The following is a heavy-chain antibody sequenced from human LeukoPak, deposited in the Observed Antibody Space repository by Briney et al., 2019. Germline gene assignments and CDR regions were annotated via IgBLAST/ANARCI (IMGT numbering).Heavy chain of an antibody. Sequence: PSETLSLTCSVSGGSMSSYFWSWIRQPPGKGLEWIGYIYYSGSTNYNPSLKSRVTISVDTSKNQFSLKLSSVTAADTAVYYCARVEDGNTYYFDYWGQGTLVTVSS. CDR3: ARVEDGNTYYFDY. CDR1: GGSMSSYF. CDR2: IYYSGST. D-gene: IGHD2-2*02. J-gene: IGHJ4*02. V-gene: IGHV4-59*01.